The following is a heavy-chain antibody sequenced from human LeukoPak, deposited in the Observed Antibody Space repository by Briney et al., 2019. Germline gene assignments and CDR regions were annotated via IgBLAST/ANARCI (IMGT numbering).Heavy chain of an antibody. CDR1: GGSISSSSYY. J-gene: IGHJ5*02. CDR2: IHYSGST. V-gene: IGHV4-39*07. D-gene: IGHD3-22*01. CDR3: ARARYYYDSSGYTNWFDP. Sequence: SETLSLTCTVSGGSISSSSYYWGWIRQPPGKGLEWIGSIHYSGSTNYNPSLKSRVTISVDTSKNQFSLKLSSVTAADTAVYYCARARYYYDSSGYTNWFDPWGQGTLVTVSS.